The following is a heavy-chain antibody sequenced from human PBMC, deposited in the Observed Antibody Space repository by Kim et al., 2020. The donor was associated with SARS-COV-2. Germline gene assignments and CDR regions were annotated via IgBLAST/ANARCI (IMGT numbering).Heavy chain of an antibody. CDR3: AKAIRWIRAVACDRLKPKGEXXYYYYXMDV. D-gene: IGHD6-19*01. V-gene: IGHV3-43*02. CDR2: LXGXAGXT. J-gene: IGHJ6*02. CDR1: GFTFDDYA. Sequence: GGSLRLSCAASGFTFDDYAMHWVRQAPGKGLEWVXLLXGXAGXTYXADSXXGRFTXXRDXXXNSLYLQENSMXTEDTAXYYCAKAIRWIRAVACDRLKPKGEXXYYYYXMDVWGXXXXVTVS.